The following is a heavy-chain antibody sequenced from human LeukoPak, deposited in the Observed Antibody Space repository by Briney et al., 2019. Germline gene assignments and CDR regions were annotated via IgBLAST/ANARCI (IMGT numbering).Heavy chain of an antibody. J-gene: IGHJ4*02. Sequence: SETLSLTCAVYGGSFSGYSWSWIRQPPGKGLEWIGEINHSGSTNYHPSLKSRVTISVDTSKNQFSLKLSSVTAADTAVYYCARGRISTYYYDSGSRPGARLDYWGQGTLVTVSS. CDR2: INHSGST. V-gene: IGHV4-34*01. CDR1: GGSFSGYS. D-gene: IGHD3-10*01. CDR3: ARGRISTYYYDSGSRPGARLDY.